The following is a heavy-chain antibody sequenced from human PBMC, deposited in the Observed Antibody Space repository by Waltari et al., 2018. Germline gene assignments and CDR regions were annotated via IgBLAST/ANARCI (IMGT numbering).Heavy chain of an antibody. Sequence: HLQLQESGPGLVKPSETLSLTCTVSGGSIGSINYYWGWIRQSPGKALEWIAGISYAGSTSYNPSLKSRVSISADTSKNQFSLRLSSVTAADTAVYYCAGDEFSISWYCYWGQGALVTVSS. D-gene: IGHD3-3*02. CDR2: ISYAGST. V-gene: IGHV4-39*07. CDR3: AGDEFSISWYCY. J-gene: IGHJ4*02. CDR1: GGSIGSINYY.